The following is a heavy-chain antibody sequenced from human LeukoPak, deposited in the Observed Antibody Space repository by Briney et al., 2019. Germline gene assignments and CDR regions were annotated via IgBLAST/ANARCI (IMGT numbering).Heavy chain of an antibody. Sequence: GGSLSLSCAASGFTFSSYSMNWVRQAPGKGLEWVSSISSSSSYIYYEDSVKGRFTISRDNAKNSLYLQMNSLRAEDTAVYYCAREDYDFWSGYRSGAFDIWGQGTMVTVSS. CDR1: GFTFSSYS. CDR2: ISSSSSYI. D-gene: IGHD3-3*01. V-gene: IGHV3-21*01. J-gene: IGHJ3*02. CDR3: AREDYDFWSGYRSGAFDI.